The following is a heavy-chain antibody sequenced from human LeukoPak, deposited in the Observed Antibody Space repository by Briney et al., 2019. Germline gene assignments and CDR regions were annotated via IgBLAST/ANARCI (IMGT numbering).Heavy chain of an antibody. CDR3: ARALIGYYFDY. V-gene: IGHV3-21*06. J-gene: IGHJ4*02. CDR2: VSNSGDYI. Sequence: GGSLRLSCAASGFTFSSYWMHWVRQAPGKGLEWVSSVSNSGDYIHYADSVKGRFTISRDNSKNSLYLQMNSLRAEDTAVYCCARALIGYYFDYWGQGTLVTVSS. D-gene: IGHD2-8*01. CDR1: GFTFSSYW.